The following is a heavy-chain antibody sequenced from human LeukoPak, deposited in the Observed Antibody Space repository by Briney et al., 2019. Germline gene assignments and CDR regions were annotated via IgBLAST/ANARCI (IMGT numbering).Heavy chain of an antibody. Sequence: GESLKISCKGSGYSFTSYWIGWVRQMPGEGLEWMGIIYPGDSDTRYSPSFQGQVTISADKSISTAYLQWSSLKASDTAMYYCASGATTVDLSFDYWGQGTLVTVSS. J-gene: IGHJ4*02. CDR3: ASGATTVDLSFDY. CDR2: IYPGDSDT. CDR1: GYSFTSYW. D-gene: IGHD4-23*01. V-gene: IGHV5-51*01.